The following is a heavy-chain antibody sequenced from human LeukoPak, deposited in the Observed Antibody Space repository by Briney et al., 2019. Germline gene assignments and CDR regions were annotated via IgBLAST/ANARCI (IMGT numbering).Heavy chain of an antibody. CDR1: GYSFTSYW. CDR2: IYPGDSDT. CDR3: ARHVRGLSHDAFDI. D-gene: IGHD3-16*02. Sequence: GESLKICCKGSGYSFTSYWICWVRQMPGKGVELMGIIYPGDSDTRYSPSFQGQVTISADKSISTAYLQWSSLKASDTAMYYCARHVRGLSHDAFDIWGQGTMVTVSS. V-gene: IGHV5-51*01. J-gene: IGHJ3*02.